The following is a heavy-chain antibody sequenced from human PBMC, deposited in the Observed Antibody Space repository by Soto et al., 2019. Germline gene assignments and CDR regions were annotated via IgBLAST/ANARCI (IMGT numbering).Heavy chain of an antibody. CDR1: GDSISSSRW. CDR2: SFHTGNT. V-gene: IGHV4-4*02. CDR3: ARQGFGALHGLVDV. J-gene: IGHJ6*02. Sequence: SETLSLTCDVSGDSISSSRWWTWVRQPPGKGLEWIGDSFHTGNTNYNPSLKSRVTISVDKSKNQFSLKLTSVTATDTAVYYCARQGFGALHGLVDVWGQGTTVTVSS. D-gene: IGHD3-10*01.